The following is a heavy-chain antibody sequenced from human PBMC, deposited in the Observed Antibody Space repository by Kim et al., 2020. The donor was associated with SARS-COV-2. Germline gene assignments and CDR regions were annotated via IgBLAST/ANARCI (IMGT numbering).Heavy chain of an antibody. CDR1: GFSFSSCA. CDR3: AGDPWSRLRGFTYSYYGMDV. D-gene: IGHD3-10*01. J-gene: IGHJ6*02. CDR2: ISYDGSNK. Sequence: GGSLRLSCAASGFSFSSCAMHWVRQAPGKGLEWVAVISYDGSNKYYADSVKGRCTISRDNSKNTLYLQMNSLRGEDTALYYCAGDPWSRLRGFTYSYYGMDVWGQGTTVTVSS. V-gene: IGHV3-30-3*01.